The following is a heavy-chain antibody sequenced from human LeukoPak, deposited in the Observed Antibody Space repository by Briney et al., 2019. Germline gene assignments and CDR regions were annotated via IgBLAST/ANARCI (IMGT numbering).Heavy chain of an antibody. CDR2: ISYDGSNK. CDR1: GFTFSSYA. J-gene: IGHJ4*02. V-gene: IGHV3-30-3*01. Sequence: GGSLRLSCAASGFTFSSYAMHWVRQAPGKGLEWVAVISYDGSNKYYADSVKGRFTISRDNAKNSLYLQMNSLRAEDTAVYYCARPDYWGQGTLVTVSS. CDR3: ARPDY.